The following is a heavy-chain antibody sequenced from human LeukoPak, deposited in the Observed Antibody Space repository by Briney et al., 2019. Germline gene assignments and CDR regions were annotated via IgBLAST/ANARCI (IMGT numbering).Heavy chain of an antibody. CDR2: LYSGGMT. D-gene: IGHD1-26*01. J-gene: IGHJ4*02. V-gene: IGHV3-53*01. CDR3: ARMFGGNYYGYYFDY. Sequence: PGGSLRLSCAASGFTVNNYYMTWVRQAPGKGLECVSLLYSGGMTYYADSVKGRFTTSTDTSKNTVNLQMNSLRAEDTAIYYCARMFGGNYYGYYFDYWGQGSMLTVS. CDR1: GFTVNNYY.